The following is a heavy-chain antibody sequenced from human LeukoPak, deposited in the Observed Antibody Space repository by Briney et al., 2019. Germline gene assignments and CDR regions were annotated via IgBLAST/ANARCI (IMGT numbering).Heavy chain of an antibody. CDR3: ARERGDSRAAGYGMDV. D-gene: IGHD6-19*01. Sequence: GASVKVSCKASGYTFTDYYMRWVRQAPGQGLEWMGWINPNSGGTNYAQKFQGRVTMTRDTSISTAYMELSRLRSDDTAVYYCARERGDSRAAGYGMDVWGQGTTVTVSS. CDR2: INPNSGGT. J-gene: IGHJ6*02. CDR1: GYTFTDYY. V-gene: IGHV1-2*02.